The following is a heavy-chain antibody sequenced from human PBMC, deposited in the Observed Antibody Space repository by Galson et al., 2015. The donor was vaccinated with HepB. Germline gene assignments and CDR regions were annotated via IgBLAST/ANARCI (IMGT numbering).Heavy chain of an antibody. V-gene: IGHV3-30-3*01. CDR2: ISYDGSNK. D-gene: IGHD3-3*01. CDR3: ARSPGDYDFWSGYWPHYFDY. Sequence: SLRLSCAASGFTFSSYAMHWVRQAPGKGLEWVAVISYDGSNKYYADSVKGRFTISRDNSKNTLYLQMNSLRAEDTAVYYCARSPGDYDFWSGYWPHYFDYWGQGTLVTVSS. CDR1: GFTFSSYA. J-gene: IGHJ4*02.